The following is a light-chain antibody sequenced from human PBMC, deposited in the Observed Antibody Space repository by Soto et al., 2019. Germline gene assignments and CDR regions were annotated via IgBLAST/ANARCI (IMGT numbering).Light chain of an antibody. CDR1: QSFGID. V-gene: IGKV3-20*01. CDR3: QRYGTSTT. Sequence: EIVLTQSPGTLSLSPGEGATLSCRAGQSFGIDVAWYQQKPGQAPRLLIYGASSRATGIPVRFSGSGSGTDFTLTISRLEPEDFAVYYCQRYGTSTTFGQGTKVDIK. CDR2: GAS. J-gene: IGKJ1*01.